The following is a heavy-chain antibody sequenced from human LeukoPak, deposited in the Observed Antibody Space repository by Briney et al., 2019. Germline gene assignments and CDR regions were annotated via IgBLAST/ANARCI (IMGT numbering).Heavy chain of an antibody. D-gene: IGHD5-24*01. CDR1: GGSLNNYY. CDR2: ISYSGSA. J-gene: IGHJ4*02. V-gene: IGHV4-59*01. Sequence: PSQTLSLTCTVSGGSLNNYYWGWIRQPPGKELEWIGSISYSGSANYNPSLKSRVTISVDTSKNQFSLKLSSVTAADTALYYCARGEMGTTRMLNYWGQGTLVTVSS. CDR3: ARGEMGTTRMLNY.